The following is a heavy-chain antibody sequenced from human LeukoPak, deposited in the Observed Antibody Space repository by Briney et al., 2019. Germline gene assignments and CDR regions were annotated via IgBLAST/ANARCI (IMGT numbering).Heavy chain of an antibody. CDR2: IDPSDSYT. CDR1: GYXFTSYW. D-gene: IGHD3-22*01. CDR3: ARHLTTYYYDSSGYYY. V-gene: IGHV5-10-1*01. Sequence: GESLRISCNGSGYXFTSYWIGWVRQMPGKGLEWMGRIDPSDSYTNYSPSFQGHVTISADKSISTAYLQWSSLKASDTAMYYCARHLTTYYYDSSGYYYWGQGTLVTVSS. J-gene: IGHJ4*02.